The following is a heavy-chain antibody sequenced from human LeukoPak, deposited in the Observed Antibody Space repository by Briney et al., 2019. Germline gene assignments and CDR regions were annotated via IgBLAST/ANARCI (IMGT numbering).Heavy chain of an antibody. CDR1: GGSFSGYY. D-gene: IGHD3-3*01. CDR3: ARDRTLGDLDY. V-gene: IGHV4-34*01. CDR2: INHSGST. Sequence: SETLSLTCAVYGGSFSGYYWSWIRQPPGKGLEWIGEINHSGSTNYNPSLKSRVTISVDTSKNQFSLKLSSVTAADTAVYYCARDRTLGDLDYWGQGTLVTVSS. J-gene: IGHJ4*02.